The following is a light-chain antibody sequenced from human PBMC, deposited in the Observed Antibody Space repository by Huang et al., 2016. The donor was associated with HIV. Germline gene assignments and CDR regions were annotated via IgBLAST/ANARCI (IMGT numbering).Light chain of an antibody. J-gene: IGKJ5*01. CDR3: QQRSNWPPIT. Sequence: EIVLTQSPTTLSLSPGERATLSCRASQSVNRYLAGYQQKPGQAPRLLIYDASNRATGIPARFSGSGSGTDFTLTISSLEPEDFAVYYCQQRSNWPPITFGKGTRLEIK. CDR1: QSVNRY. V-gene: IGKV3-11*01. CDR2: DAS.